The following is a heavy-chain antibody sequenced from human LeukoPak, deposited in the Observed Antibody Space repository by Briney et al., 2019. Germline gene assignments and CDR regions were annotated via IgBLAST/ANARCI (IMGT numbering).Heavy chain of an antibody. CDR3: AIPPGRGDGWNL. J-gene: IGHJ4*02. Sequence: GASVKVSCKASGGTFSSYAISWVRQAPGQGLEWMGGIIPIFGTANYAQKFQGRVTITTDESTSTAYLELSSLRSEDTAVYYCAIPPGRGDGWNLWGQGTLVTVSS. CDR1: GGTFSSYA. V-gene: IGHV1-69*05. D-gene: IGHD1-1*01. CDR2: IIPIFGTA.